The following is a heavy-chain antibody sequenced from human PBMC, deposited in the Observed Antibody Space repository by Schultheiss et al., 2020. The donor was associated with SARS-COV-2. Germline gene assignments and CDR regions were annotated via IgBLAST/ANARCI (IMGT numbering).Heavy chain of an antibody. V-gene: IGHV4-31*11. Sequence: SETLSLTCAVYGGSFSGYYWSWIRQHPGKGLEWIGYIFYSGSTYYNPSLKSRLTISVDTSKNHVSLKLSSVTAADTAVYYCARGGEWSSSWYAFDIWGQGTMVTVSS. CDR3: ARGGEWSSSWYAFDI. CDR2: IFYSGST. CDR1: GGSFSGYY. J-gene: IGHJ3*02. D-gene: IGHD6-13*01.